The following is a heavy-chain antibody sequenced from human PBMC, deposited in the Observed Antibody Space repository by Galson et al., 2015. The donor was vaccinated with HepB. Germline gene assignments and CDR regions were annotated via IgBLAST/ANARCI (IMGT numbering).Heavy chain of an antibody. Sequence: SVKVSCKASGGTFSSYAISWVRQAPGQGLEWMGGIIPIFGTANYAQKFQGRVTITADESTSTAYMELSSLRSEDTAVYYCARDYYDSSGGKDIWGQGTMDTVSS. CDR1: GGTFSSYA. CDR2: IIPIFGTA. V-gene: IGHV1-69*13. J-gene: IGHJ3*02. D-gene: IGHD3-22*01. CDR3: ARDYYDSSGGKDI.